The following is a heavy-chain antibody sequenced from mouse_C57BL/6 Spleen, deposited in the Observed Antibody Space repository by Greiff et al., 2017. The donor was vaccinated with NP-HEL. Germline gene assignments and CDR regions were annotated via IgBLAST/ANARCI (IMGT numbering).Heavy chain of an antibody. Sequence: EVKLMESGGDLVKPGGSLKLSCAASGFTFSSYGMSWVRQTPDKRLEWVATISSGGSYTYYPDSVKGRFTISRDNAKNTLYLQMSSLKSEDTAMYYCARPYYSNYNYYAMDYWGQGTSVTVSS. V-gene: IGHV5-6*01. D-gene: IGHD2-5*01. CDR3: ARPYYSNYNYYAMDY. CDR2: ISSGGSYT. J-gene: IGHJ4*01. CDR1: GFTFSSYG.